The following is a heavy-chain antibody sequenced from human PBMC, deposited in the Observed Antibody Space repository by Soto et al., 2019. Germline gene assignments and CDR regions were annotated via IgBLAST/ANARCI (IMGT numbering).Heavy chain of an antibody. V-gene: IGHV3-48*02. Sequence: EMQLVESGGGLVQPGGSLRLSCAASGFTFRSYSMNWVRQAPGKGLEWGSYISISSRTIYYADSVKGRFTISRDDAKNSLYLQMNSLRDEDTSVYYCARDNGIAGSFDPWGQGTLVTVSS. D-gene: IGHD6-13*01. J-gene: IGHJ5*02. CDR1: GFTFRSYS. CDR3: ARDNGIAGSFDP. CDR2: ISISSRTI.